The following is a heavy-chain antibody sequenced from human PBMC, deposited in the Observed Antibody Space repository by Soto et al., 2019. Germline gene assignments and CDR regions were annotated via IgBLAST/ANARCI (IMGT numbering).Heavy chain of an antibody. V-gene: IGHV3-20*04. CDR2: INWNGGST. Sequence: GGSLRLSCAASGCTFDDCGMSWVRQAPGKGLEWVSGINWNGGSTGYADSVKGRFTISRDNAKNSLYLQMNSLRAEDTALYYYARDSPFPSSGWYYFDYWGQGTLVTVSS. CDR1: GCTFDDCG. J-gene: IGHJ4*02. CDR3: ARDSPFPSSGWYYFDY. D-gene: IGHD6-19*01.